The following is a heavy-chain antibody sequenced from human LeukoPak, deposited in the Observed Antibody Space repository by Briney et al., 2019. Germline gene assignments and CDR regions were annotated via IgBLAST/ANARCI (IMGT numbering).Heavy chain of an antibody. CDR3: AKVWQQLASLDY. J-gene: IGHJ4*02. V-gene: IGHV3-23*01. D-gene: IGHD6-13*01. CDR2: ISGSGGST. Sequence: GGSLRLSCAAFGFTVSVNYMSWVRQAPGKGLEWVSAISGSGGSTYYADSVKGRFTISRDNSKNTLYLQMNSLRAEDTAVYYCAKVWQQLASLDYWGQGTLVTVSS. CDR1: GFTVSVNY.